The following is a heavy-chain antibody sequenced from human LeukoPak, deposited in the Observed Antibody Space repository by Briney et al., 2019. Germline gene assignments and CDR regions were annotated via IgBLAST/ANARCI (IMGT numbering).Heavy chain of an antibody. D-gene: IGHD3-22*01. CDR1: GYTFTSYG. J-gene: IGHJ3*02. CDR2: ISAYNGNT. V-gene: IGHV1-18*01. CDR3: ARDLDYYDSSGYYYVVITSAFDI. Sequence: GASVKVSCKASGYTFTSYGISWVRQAPGQGLEWMGWISAYNGNTNYAQKLQGRVTMTTDTSTSTAYMELRSLRSDDTAVYYCARDLDYYDSSGYYYVVITSAFDIWGQGTMVTVSS.